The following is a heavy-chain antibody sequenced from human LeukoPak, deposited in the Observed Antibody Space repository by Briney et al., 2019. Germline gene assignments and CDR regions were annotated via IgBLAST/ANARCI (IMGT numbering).Heavy chain of an antibody. D-gene: IGHD1-26*01. CDR1: GDSISGYF. V-gene: IGHV4-59*12. CDR2: VHYSGAT. J-gene: IGHJ4*02. Sequence: SETLSLTCTVSGDSISGYFWSWIRQTPGKGLEWIGYVHYSGATNYNPSLKSRVTMSVDTSKDQFSLKLNSVTAADTAIYYCARLRSWSPDYFDYWGQGTLVTVSS. CDR3: ARLRSWSPDYFDY.